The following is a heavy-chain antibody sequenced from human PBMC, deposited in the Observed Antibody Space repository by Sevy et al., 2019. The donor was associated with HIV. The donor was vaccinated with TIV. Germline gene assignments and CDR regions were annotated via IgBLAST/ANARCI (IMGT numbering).Heavy chain of an antibody. CDR1: GGTFVGHY. CDR3: ARTATVTISALDS. D-gene: IGHD4-17*01. CDR2: MNHSGTV. J-gene: IGHJ4*02. V-gene: IGHV4-34*01. Sequence: SETLSLTCGVFGGTFVGHYWTWIRQTPGKGLEWIGEMNHSGTVNYNPSLKSRVTMSVDTSNNQFSLRLNSVTAADTVVYYCARTATVTISALDSWGQGTLVTVSS.